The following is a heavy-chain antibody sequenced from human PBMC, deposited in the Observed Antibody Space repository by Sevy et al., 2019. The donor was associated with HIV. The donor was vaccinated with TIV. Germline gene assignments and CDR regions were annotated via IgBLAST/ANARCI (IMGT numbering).Heavy chain of an antibody. D-gene: IGHD5-18*01. CDR2: VNWNGGSR. J-gene: IGHJ3*02. CDR3: ERDRGRGYSCGYDAFDI. V-gene: IGHV3-20*04. CDR1: RFTFGDYG. Sequence: GGSLRLSCAASRFTFGDYGMSWVRQAPGKGLEWVSGVNWNGGSRGYADSVTGRFTISRDNANKSLYLQMNSLRAEDTALYYCERDRGRGYSCGYDAFDIWGQGTMVTVSS.